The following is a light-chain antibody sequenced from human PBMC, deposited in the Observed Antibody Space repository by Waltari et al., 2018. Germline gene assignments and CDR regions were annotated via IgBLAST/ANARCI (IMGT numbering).Light chain of an antibody. CDR2: GQN. CDR3: KSRNNDRGV. J-gene: IGLJ3*02. Sequence: SSELTQDPAVSVALGQTARITCQGDSLRGHYASWYQQKPGQAPILGIYGQNHRPSGIPVRFSGSSSGDTTSLTITGTQAEDEADYYCKSRNNDRGVFGGGTKLTVL. V-gene: IGLV3-19*01. CDR1: SLRGHY.